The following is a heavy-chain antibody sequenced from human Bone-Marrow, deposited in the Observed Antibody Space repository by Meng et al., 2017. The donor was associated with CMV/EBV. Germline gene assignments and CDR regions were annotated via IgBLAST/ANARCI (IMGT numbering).Heavy chain of an antibody. Sequence: GESLKISCAASGFTFSSYAMSWVRQAPGKGLEWVSAISGSGGSTYYADSVKGRFTISRDNSKNTLYLQMNSLRAEDTAVYYCAREEYRRTNDYRGYYYYGMDVCGQGTTVTVSS. CDR3: AREEYRRTNDYRGYYYYGMDV. D-gene: IGHD3-16*01. V-gene: IGHV3-23*01. CDR1: GFTFSSYA. CDR2: ISGSGGST. J-gene: IGHJ6*02.